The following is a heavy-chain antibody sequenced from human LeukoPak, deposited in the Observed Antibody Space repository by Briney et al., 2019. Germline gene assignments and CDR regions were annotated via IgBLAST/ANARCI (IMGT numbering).Heavy chain of an antibody. D-gene: IGHD4-23*01. CDR1: GGTFSSYA. J-gene: IGHJ4*02. CDR3: ARGGYSDTDY. V-gene: IGHV1-69*04. Sequence: SVKVSCKASGGTFSSYAISWVRQAPGQGLEWMGRIIPILGIANYAQKFQGRVTITTDESTSTAYMELSSLRSEDTAVYYCARGGYSDTDYWGQGTLVTVSS. CDR2: IIPILGIA.